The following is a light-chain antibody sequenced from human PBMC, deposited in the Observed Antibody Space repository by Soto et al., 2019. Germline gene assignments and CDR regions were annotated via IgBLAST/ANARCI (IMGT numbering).Light chain of an antibody. CDR1: QSVSSSY. Sequence: ESLLKKSPGTMSLSPGESAQSYCRASQSVSSSYLAWYQQKPGQAHRLLIYGAYSRATGIKDRFSGSGSGTDFTLTIRRLEPEDFAVYYCKKYGSSQWTCGQGPKGAIK. J-gene: IGKJ1*01. V-gene: IGKV3-20*01. CDR3: KKYGSSQWT. CDR2: GAY.